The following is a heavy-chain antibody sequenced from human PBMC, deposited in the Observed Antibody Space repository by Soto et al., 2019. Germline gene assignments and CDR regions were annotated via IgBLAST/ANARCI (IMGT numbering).Heavy chain of an antibody. CDR2: IIPIFGTA. Sequence: GASVKVSCKASGGTFSSYAISWVRQAPGQGLEWMGGIIPIFGTANYAQKFQGRVTITADESTSTAYMELSSLRSEDTAVYYCARGGIKITIFGVVITPPADPNPLDYWGQGTLVTVSS. CDR1: GGTFSSYA. CDR3: ARGGIKITIFGVVITPPADPNPLDY. D-gene: IGHD3-3*01. V-gene: IGHV1-69*13. J-gene: IGHJ4*02.